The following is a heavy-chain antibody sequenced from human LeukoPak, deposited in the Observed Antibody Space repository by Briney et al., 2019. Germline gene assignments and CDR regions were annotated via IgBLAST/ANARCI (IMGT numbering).Heavy chain of an antibody. J-gene: IGHJ4*02. CDR2: ITSSAGYM. CDR3: ARGPWDYYDSSNYRTFDY. Sequence: GGSLRLSCAASGFTFRDYHIHWVRQAPGKGLEWVSSITSSAGYMYYADSVEGRFTISRDNAKNSLFLQMSSLRAEDTAVYYCARGPWDYYDSSNYRTFDYWGQGTLVTVSS. V-gene: IGHV3-21*01. D-gene: IGHD3-22*01. CDR1: GFTFRDYH.